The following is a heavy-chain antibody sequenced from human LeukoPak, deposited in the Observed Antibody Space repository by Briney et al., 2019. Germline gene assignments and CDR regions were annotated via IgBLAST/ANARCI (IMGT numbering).Heavy chain of an antibody. CDR3: SKDDCVNGICYFDK. J-gene: IGHJ4*02. V-gene: IGHV3-23*01. CDR1: GXTFSTYA. D-gene: IGHD2-8*01. Sequence: PGGSLRLSCAASGXTFSTYAMNWVRQAPGKGLEWVSGISGSNTYYADSVKGRFTISRDSSKNTMYLQMNNLRAEDTAVYYCSKDDCVNGICYFDKWGQGTLVTVSS. CDR2: ISGSNT.